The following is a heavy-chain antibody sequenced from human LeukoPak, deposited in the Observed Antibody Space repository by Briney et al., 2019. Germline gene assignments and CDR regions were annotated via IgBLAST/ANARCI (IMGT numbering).Heavy chain of an antibody. CDR1: GFTFSSYG. CDR2: ISYDGSNK. V-gene: IGHV3-30*18. Sequence: PGGSLRLSCAASGFTFSSYGMHWVRQAPGKGLEWVAIISYDGSNKYYADSVKGRFTISRDNSKNTLYLQMNSLRAEDTAVYYCAKETSGYSWVYYYYMDVWGKGTTVTVSS. D-gene: IGHD5-18*01. CDR3: AKETSGYSWVYYYYMDV. J-gene: IGHJ6*03.